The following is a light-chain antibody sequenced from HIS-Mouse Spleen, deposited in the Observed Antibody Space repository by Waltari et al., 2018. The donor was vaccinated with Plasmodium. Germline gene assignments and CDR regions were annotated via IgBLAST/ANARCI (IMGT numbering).Light chain of an antibody. V-gene: IGLV2-8*01. CDR1: NSDGGGYNY. Sequence: QSALPQPPPASGSPGRSVTISGTGTNSDGGGYNYVPWYQQHPRNAPKLMLYEVSKRPSGVPDRFSGSKSGNTASLTVSGLQAEDEADYYCSSYAGSNNLVFGGGTKLTVL. CDR2: EVS. J-gene: IGLJ2*01. CDR3: SSYAGSNNLV.